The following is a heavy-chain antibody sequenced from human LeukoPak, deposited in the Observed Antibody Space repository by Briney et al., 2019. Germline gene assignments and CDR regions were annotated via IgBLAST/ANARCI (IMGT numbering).Heavy chain of an antibody. J-gene: IGHJ5*02. V-gene: IGHV1-18*01. CDR2: ISAYKGNT. Sequence: ASVKVSCKASGYTFTSYGISWVRQAPGQGLEWMGWISAYKGNTNYAQKLQGRVTMTRDTSISTAYMELSRLRSDDTAVYYCARVSLTGYMRGWFDPWGQGTLVTVSS. D-gene: IGHD3-9*01. CDR3: ARVSLTGYMRGWFDP. CDR1: GYTFTSYG.